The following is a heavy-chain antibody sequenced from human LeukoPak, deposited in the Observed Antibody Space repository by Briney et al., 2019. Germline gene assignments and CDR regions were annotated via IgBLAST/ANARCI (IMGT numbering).Heavy chain of an antibody. CDR1: GYTFTSYG. V-gene: IGHV1-18*01. CDR3: ARSGADSSGYPIDY. Sequence: ASVKVSCKASGYTFTSYGISWVRQAPGQGLEWMGWISAYNGNTNYAQKLQGRVTMTTDTSTSTASMELRSPRSDDTAVYYCARSGADSSGYPIDYWGQGTLATVSS. D-gene: IGHD3-22*01. J-gene: IGHJ4*02. CDR2: ISAYNGNT.